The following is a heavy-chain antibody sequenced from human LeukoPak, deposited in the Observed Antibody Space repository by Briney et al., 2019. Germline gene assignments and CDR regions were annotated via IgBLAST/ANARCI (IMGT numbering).Heavy chain of an antibody. CDR1: GGSISGYY. J-gene: IGHJ4*02. CDR3: ARAYSRSYSHFDD. V-gene: IGHV4-4*09. CDR2: IYTSGST. Sequence: ETLSLTCTVSGGSISGYYWSWIRQPPGKGLEWIGYIYTSGSTNYNPSLKSRVTISVDTSKNQFSLRLSSVTAADTAMYFCARAYSRSYSHFDDWGQGTLVTVSS. D-gene: IGHD1-26*01.